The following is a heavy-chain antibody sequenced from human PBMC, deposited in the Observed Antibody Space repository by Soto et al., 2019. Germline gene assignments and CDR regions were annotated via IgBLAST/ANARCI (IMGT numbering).Heavy chain of an antibody. Sequence: QVHLVQSGTEVKKPGSSVKVSCKASGGTFSSSGFSWVRQAPGQGLEWMGMIVPSLDTTNYAQKFQARVTITADEVTSTAYMELRSLRSEDTAVYYCARWPQPRYTADPYAVDVWDQGTRVIVSS. CDR3: ARWPQPRYTADPYAVDV. D-gene: IGHD3-16*02. CDR1: GGTFSSSG. CDR2: IVPSLDTT. J-gene: IGHJ6*02. V-gene: IGHV1-69*11.